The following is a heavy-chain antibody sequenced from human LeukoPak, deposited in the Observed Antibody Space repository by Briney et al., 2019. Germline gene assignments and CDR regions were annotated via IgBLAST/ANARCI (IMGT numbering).Heavy chain of an antibody. CDR3: AGFFYDNSGDAFDI. V-gene: IGHV1-69*13. J-gene: IGHJ3*02. CDR1: GGSFTFTSHA. D-gene: IGHD3-22*01. Sequence: SVNVSCKASGGSFTFTSHAISWVRQAPGQGLEWMVGLIPSYGSANYAQKFQGRATITSDESTRTVYMELSSLRPEDSAVYYCAGFFYDNSGDAFDIWGQGTMVTVSS. CDR2: LIPSYGSA.